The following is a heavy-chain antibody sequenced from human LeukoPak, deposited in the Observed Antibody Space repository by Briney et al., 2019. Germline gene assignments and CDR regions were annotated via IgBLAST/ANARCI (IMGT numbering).Heavy chain of an antibody. CDR3: ARRGKMVQPTYYYYMDV. Sequence: PSETPSLTCAVYGGSFSGYYWSWIRQPPGKGLEWIGEINHSGSTNYNPSPKSRVTISVDTSKNQFSLKLSSVTAADTAVYYCARRGKMVQPTYYYYMDVWGKGTTVTVSS. V-gene: IGHV4-34*01. J-gene: IGHJ6*03. CDR1: GGSFSGYY. D-gene: IGHD3-10*01. CDR2: INHSGST.